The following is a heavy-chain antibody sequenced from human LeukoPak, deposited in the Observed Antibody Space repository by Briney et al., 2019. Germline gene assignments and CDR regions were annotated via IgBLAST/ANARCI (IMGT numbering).Heavy chain of an antibody. V-gene: IGHV1-2*02. Sequence: ASVKVSCKASGYTFTGYYMHRVRQAPGQGLEWMGWINPNSGGTNYAQKFQGRVTMTRDTSISTAYMELSRLRSDDTAVYYCARALGSYGPYYYYYMDVWGKGTTVTVSS. CDR2: INPNSGGT. J-gene: IGHJ6*03. CDR3: ARALGSYGPYYYYYMDV. D-gene: IGHD3-16*01. CDR1: GYTFTGYY.